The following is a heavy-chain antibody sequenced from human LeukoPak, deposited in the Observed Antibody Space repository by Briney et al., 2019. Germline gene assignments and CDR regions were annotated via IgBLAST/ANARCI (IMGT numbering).Heavy chain of an antibody. CDR3: ARRSAAKDAFDI. V-gene: IGHV3-74*01. D-gene: IGHD6-25*01. CDR1: GFTFSSYW. CDR2: INSDGSST. Sequence: GGSLRLSCAASGFTFSSYWMHWVRQAPGKGLVWVSRINSDGSSTSYADSVKGRFTISRDNAKNTLYLQMNSLRAEDTAVYYCARRSAAKDAFDIWGQGTMVTVSS. J-gene: IGHJ3*02.